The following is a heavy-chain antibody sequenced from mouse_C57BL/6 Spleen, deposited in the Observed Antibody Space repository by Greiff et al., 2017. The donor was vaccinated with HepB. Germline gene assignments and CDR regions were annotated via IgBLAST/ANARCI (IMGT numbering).Heavy chain of an antibody. Sequence: DVKLVESGGGLVKPGGSLKLSCAASGFTFSSYAMSWVRQTPEKRLEWVATISDGGSYTYYPDNVKGRFTISRDNAKNNLYLQMSHLKSEDTAMYYCARVTRYYAMDYWGQGTSVTVSS. D-gene: IGHD2-12*01. V-gene: IGHV5-4*03. CDR1: GFTFSSYA. J-gene: IGHJ4*01. CDR3: ARVTRYYAMDY. CDR2: ISDGGSYT.